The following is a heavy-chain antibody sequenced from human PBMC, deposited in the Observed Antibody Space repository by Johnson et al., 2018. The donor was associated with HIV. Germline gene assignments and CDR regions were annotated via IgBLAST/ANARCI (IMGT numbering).Heavy chain of an antibody. D-gene: IGHD3-22*01. CDR2: ISDDGSNK. Sequence: QVQLVESGGGVVQPGRSLRLSCAASAFTFSNYAIHWVRQAPGKGLEWVAVISDDGSNKYYADSVKGRFTISRDNSQNTLYLQMNSLRAEDTAVYYCARGSTYYYDSSGSDAFDIWGQGTMVTVSS. CDR3: ARGSTYYYDSSGSDAFDI. CDR1: AFTFSNYA. V-gene: IGHV3-30*04. J-gene: IGHJ3*02.